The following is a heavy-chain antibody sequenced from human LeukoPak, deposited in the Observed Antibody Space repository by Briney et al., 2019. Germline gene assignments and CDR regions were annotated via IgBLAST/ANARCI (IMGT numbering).Heavy chain of an antibody. CDR2: IYPGDSDT. Sequence: GESLKISCKGSGYSFTSYWIGWVRQMPGKGLEWMGIIYPGDSDTRYSPSFQGQVTISAHKSISTAYLQWSSLKASDTAMYYCARHGIAAATTLYGMDVWGQGTTVTVSS. CDR3: ARHGIAAATTLYGMDV. D-gene: IGHD6-13*01. CDR1: GYSFTSYW. J-gene: IGHJ6*02. V-gene: IGHV5-51*01.